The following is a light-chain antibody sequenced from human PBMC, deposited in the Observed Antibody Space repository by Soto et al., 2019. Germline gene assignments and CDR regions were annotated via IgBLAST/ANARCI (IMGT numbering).Light chain of an antibody. CDR2: EVS. CDR1: SNDVGAFNF. V-gene: IGLV2-14*01. J-gene: IGLJ3*02. CDR3: NSYTTTSARV. Sequence: QSALTQPASVSGSPGQSITISCTGTSNDVGAFNFVSWYQQHPGKAPKVIIYEVSNRPSGVSNRFSGSKSGNTASLTISGLQADDEADYYCNSYTTTSARVFGGGTKLTVL.